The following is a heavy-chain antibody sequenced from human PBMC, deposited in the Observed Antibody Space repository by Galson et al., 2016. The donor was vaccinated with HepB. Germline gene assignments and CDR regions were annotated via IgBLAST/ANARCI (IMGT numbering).Heavy chain of an antibody. CDR1: GFAVDSDY. CDR3: ARGPIVDFYGGPTWFDP. D-gene: IGHD2-21*01. J-gene: IGHJ5*02. CDR2: IYRGGRT. V-gene: IGHV3-53*01. Sequence: SLRLSCAASGFAVDSDYMNWVRQAPGKGLEWISVIYRGGRTSYADPVQGRFTISRDRSKNTLYLQMNSLRAEDTAVYYCARGPIVDFYGGPTWFDPWGQGTPVTVSS.